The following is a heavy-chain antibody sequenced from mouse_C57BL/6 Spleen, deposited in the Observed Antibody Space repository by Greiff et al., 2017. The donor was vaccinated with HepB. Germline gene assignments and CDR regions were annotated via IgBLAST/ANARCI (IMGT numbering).Heavy chain of an antibody. CDR1: GFNIKDDY. J-gene: IGHJ1*03. Sequence: EVKLMESGAELVRPGASVKLSCTASGFNIKDDYMHWVKQRPEQGLEWIGWIDPENGDTEYASKFQGKATITADTSSNTADLQLSSLTSEDTAVYYCTTCGSWYFDVWGTGTTVTVSS. CDR3: TTCGSWYFDV. CDR2: IDPENGDT. V-gene: IGHV14-4*01.